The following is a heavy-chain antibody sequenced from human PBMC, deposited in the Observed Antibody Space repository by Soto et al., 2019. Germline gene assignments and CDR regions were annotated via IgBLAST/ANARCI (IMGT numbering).Heavy chain of an antibody. CDR3: ARDPGYYDSSGSPFDP. D-gene: IGHD3-22*01. CDR1: GYTFTSYY. J-gene: IGHJ5*02. CDR2: INPSGGST. Sequence: ASVKVSCKASGYTFTSYYMHWVRQAPGQGLEWMGIINPSGGSTSYAQKLQGRVTMTRDTSTSTVYMELSSLRSEDTAVYYCARDPGYYDSSGSPFDPWGQGTLVTVSS. V-gene: IGHV1-46*01.